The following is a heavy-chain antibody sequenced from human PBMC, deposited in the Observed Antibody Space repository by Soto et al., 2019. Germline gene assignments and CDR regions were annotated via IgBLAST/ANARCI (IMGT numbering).Heavy chain of an antibody. J-gene: IGHJ4*02. CDR1: GFTFSSYG. V-gene: IGHV3-30*18. CDR3: AEELEVLGDILTGFDY. Sequence: GGSLRLSCAASGFTFSSYGMHWVRQAPGKGLEWVAVISYDGSNKYYADSVKGRFTISRDNSKNTLYLQMNSLRAEDTAVYYCAEELEVLGDILTGFDYWGQGTLVT. CDR2: ISYDGSNK. D-gene: IGHD3-9*01.